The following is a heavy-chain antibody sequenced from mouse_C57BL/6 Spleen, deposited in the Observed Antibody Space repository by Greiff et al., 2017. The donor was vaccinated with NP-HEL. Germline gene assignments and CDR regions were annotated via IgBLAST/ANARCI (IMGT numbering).Heavy chain of an antibody. CDR2: INPTNGYT. V-gene: IGHV1-7*01. D-gene: IGHD3-2*01. J-gene: IGHJ4*01. CDR1: GYTFTIYW. CDR3: ARRQDYSMEY. Sequence: VQLQQSGAELAKPGASVKLSCKASGYTFTIYWMHWVKQSTGQGLEWIGDINPTNGYTKYNQKFKDKATLTADQSSSTAYMQLRSLTYEDSSVSSCARRQDYSMEYWGQGTSVTVSS.